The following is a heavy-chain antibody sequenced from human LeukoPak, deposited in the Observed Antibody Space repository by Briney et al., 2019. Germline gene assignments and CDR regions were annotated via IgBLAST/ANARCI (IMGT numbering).Heavy chain of an antibody. J-gene: IGHJ3*02. CDR2: ISWNSGSI. Sequence: PGRSLRLSCAASGFTFDDYAMHWVRQAPGKGLEWVSGISWNSGSIGYADSVKGRFTISRDNAKNSLYLQMNSLRAEDTALYYCAKGYYDSSGQGAFDIWGQGTMVTVSS. D-gene: IGHD3-22*01. CDR1: GFTFDDYA. V-gene: IGHV3-9*01. CDR3: AKGYYDSSGQGAFDI.